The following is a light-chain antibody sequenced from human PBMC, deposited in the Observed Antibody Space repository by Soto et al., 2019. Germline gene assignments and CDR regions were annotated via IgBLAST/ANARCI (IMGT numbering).Light chain of an antibody. CDR1: ESVSSSY. CDR3: QYYGSSPFT. J-gene: IGKJ3*01. V-gene: IGKV3-20*01. Sequence: ETMRTQAAGSQSLSAGERGTLSCRVSESVSSSYLCWYQQKPAPAPRLLIYGASTSATGIPDRFSGSGSGTAFTLTIISLQPADFAAYFCQYYGSSPFTFGPGTKVDIK. CDR2: GAS.